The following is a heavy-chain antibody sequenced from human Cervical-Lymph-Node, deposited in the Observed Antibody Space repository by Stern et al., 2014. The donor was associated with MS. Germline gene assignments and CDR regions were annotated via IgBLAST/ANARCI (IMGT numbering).Heavy chain of an antibody. CDR2: ISADSGAT. D-gene: IGHD2-8*01. CDR3: ARDKMHAFDY. J-gene: IGHJ4*02. CDR1: GYTFTSYG. V-gene: IGHV1-18*01. Sequence: MQLVESGTEVKKPGASLIVSCKASGYTFTSYGISWVRQAPGQGLEWVGWISADSGATKYVQNLRDRITLTRDTSTGTAYMELRTLRDEDTAVYYCARDKMHAFDYWGQGTLVSVSS.